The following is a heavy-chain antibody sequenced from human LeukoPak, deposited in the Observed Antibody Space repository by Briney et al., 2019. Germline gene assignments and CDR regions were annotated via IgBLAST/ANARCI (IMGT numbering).Heavy chain of an antibody. D-gene: IGHD4-17*01. V-gene: IGHV3-7*05. J-gene: IGHJ4*02. CDR3: ASKAVTYYYDY. Sequence: GGSLRLSCAASGFTFSSSWMTWVRQAPGKGLDWVANINNDGSGTYYVDSVEGRFTISRDNAKNSLFLQMNSLRAEDTAVYYRASKAVTYYYDYWGQGTLVIVSS. CDR1: GFTFSSSW. CDR2: INNDGSGT.